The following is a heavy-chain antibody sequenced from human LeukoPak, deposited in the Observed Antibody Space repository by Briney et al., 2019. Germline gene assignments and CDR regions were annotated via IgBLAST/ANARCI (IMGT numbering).Heavy chain of an antibody. CDR2: ISWNSGDI. J-gene: IGHJ4*02. V-gene: IGHV3-9*01. CDR1: GFTFDDCA. D-gene: IGHD5-18*01. CDR3: VKVAGYSYGYFDY. Sequence: GGSLRLSCAASGFTFDDCAMHWVRQAPGKGLEWVSGISWNSGDIGYADSVRGRFTISRDNAKNSLYLQMNSLRTGDTALYYCVKVAGYSYGYFDYWGQGTLVTVSS.